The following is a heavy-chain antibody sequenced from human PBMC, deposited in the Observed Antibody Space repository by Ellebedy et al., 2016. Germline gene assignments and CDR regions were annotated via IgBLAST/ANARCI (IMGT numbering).Heavy chain of an antibody. CDR1: GGTFSSYA. J-gene: IGHJ4*02. Sequence: SVKVSCXASGGTFSSYAISWVRQAPGQGLEWMGGIIPIFGTANYAQKFQGRVTITADKSTSTAYMELSSLRSEDTAVYYCASRGYCSSTSCSALGYFDYWGQGTLVTVSS. D-gene: IGHD2-2*01. CDR3: ASRGYCSSTSCSALGYFDY. V-gene: IGHV1-69*06. CDR2: IIPIFGTA.